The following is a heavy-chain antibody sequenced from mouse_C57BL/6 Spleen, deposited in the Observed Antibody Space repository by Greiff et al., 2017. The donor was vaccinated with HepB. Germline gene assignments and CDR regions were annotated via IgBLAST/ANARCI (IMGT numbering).Heavy chain of an antibody. Sequence: EVKLVESGEGLVKPGGSLKLSCAASGFTFSSYAMSWVRQTPEKRLEWVAYISSGGDYIYYADTVKGRFTISRDNARNTLYLQMSSLKSEDTAMYYCTRERNYCGSGGGYFDYWGQGTTLTVSS. J-gene: IGHJ2*01. CDR3: TRERNYCGSGGGYFDY. V-gene: IGHV5-9-1*02. CDR1: GFTFSSYA. CDR2: ISSGGDYI. D-gene: IGHD1-1*01.